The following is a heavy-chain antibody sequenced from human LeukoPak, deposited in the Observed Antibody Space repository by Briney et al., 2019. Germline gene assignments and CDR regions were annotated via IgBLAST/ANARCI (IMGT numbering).Heavy chain of an antibody. J-gene: IGHJ5*02. Sequence: SETLSLTGAVYGGSFSGDYWSWLRQPPGKGLEWIGEINHSGSTNYNPSLKSRVTISVDTSKNQFSLKLSSVTAADTAVYYCARQRRYDFWSGYQYNWFDPWGQGTLVTVSS. D-gene: IGHD3-3*01. V-gene: IGHV4-34*01. CDR1: GGSFSGDY. CDR2: INHSGST. CDR3: ARQRRYDFWSGYQYNWFDP.